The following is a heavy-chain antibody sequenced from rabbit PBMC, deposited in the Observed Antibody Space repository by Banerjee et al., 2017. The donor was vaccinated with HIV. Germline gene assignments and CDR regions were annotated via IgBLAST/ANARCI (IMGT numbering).Heavy chain of an antibody. CDR2: IAGDKGRP. Sequence: QEQLVESGGGLVQPGGSLTLSCKASGFDLTTYYMNWVRQAPGKGLEWIGSIAGDKGRPYYASWVSGRFTISKTSSTTVTLQMTSLTAADTATYFCARDLAGVIGWNFSLWGQGTLVTVS. J-gene: IGHJ4*01. CDR1: GFDLTTYYM. D-gene: IGHD4-1*01. V-gene: IGHV1S45*01. CDR3: ARDLAGVIGWNFSL.